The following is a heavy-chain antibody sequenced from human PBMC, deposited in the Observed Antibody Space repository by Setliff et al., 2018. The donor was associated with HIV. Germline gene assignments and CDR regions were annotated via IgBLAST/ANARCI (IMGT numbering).Heavy chain of an antibody. Sequence: SETLSLTCTVSGGSISSSSYYWGWIRQPPGKGLEWIGSIYYSGSTYYNPSLKSRVTISIDTSTNQFSLKLSSMTAADTAVYYCARDQGLTVTHSDDAFDIWGQGTMVTVSS. V-gene: IGHV4-39*07. D-gene: IGHD4-17*01. CDR1: GGSISSSSYY. CDR2: IYYSGST. CDR3: ARDQGLTVTHSDDAFDI. J-gene: IGHJ3*02.